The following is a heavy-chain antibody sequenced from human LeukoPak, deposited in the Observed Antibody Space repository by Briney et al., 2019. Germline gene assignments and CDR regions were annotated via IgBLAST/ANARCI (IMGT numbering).Heavy chain of an antibody. V-gene: IGHV4-59*08. J-gene: IGHJ6*02. CDR2: IYYSGST. Sequence: SETLSLTCTVSGGSISGYYWSWIRQPPGKGLEWIGFIYYSGSTKYNPSLKSRVTISVDTSKNQFSLKLSPVTAADTAVYYCARRPHTGYSGDWGPHDYYYGMNVWGQGTTVTVSS. CDR3: ARRPHTGYSGDWGPHDYYYGMNV. D-gene: IGHD6-19*01. CDR1: GGSISGYY.